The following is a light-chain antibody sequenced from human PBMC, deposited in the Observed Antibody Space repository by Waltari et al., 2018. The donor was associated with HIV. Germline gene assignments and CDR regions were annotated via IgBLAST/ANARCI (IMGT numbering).Light chain of an antibody. V-gene: IGKV4-1*01. CDR3: QQYYRPLLT. CDR2: WAS. CDR1: QPILYSSNNKNY. Sequence: DIVMTQSPDSLAVSLGERAAIKCKYSQPILYSSNNKNYLAWYQQKAGQPPKLLIYWASTRESGVPDRFSGSGSGTDFTLTISSLQAEDVAIYYCQQYYRPLLTFGGGTKVEIK. J-gene: IGKJ4*01.